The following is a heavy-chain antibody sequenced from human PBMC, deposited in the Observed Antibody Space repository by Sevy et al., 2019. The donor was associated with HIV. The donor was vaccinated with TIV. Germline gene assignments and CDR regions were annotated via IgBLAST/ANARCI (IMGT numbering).Heavy chain of an antibody. CDR2: IYSGGST. J-gene: IGHJ4*02. Sequence: GGSLRLSCAASGFTVSSSYMTWVRQPPGKGLEWVSVIYSGGSTYYADSVKGRFTISRDNAKNTLYLQMDTLGAEDTAVYYCAREGQYDFWSGPRGFFDYWGQGALVTVSS. V-gene: IGHV3-53*01. D-gene: IGHD3-3*01. CDR3: AREGQYDFWSGPRGFFDY. CDR1: GFTVSSSY.